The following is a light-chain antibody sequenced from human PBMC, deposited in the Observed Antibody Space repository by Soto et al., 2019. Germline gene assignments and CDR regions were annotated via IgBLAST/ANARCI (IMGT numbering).Light chain of an antibody. V-gene: IGLV3-21*04. Sequence: SYELTQPPSLSVAPGKTARITCGGNNIGSKSVHWYQQKPGQAPVLVIYYDSDRPSGIPERFSGSNSGNTATLTISRVEAGDEADYYCQVWDSSSDHHVVFGGGTKVTVL. CDR3: QVWDSSSDHHVV. CDR2: YDS. CDR1: NIGSKS. J-gene: IGLJ2*01.